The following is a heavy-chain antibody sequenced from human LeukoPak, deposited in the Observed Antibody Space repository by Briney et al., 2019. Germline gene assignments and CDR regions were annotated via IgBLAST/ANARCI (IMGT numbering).Heavy chain of an antibody. CDR1: GGTFSSYA. J-gene: IGHJ5*02. CDR3: AREGNDITIFGVATPNWFDP. CDR2: IIPIFGTA. Sequence: SVKVSCKASGGTFSSYAISWVRQAPGQGLEWMGGIIPIFGTANYAQKFQGRVTITTDESTSTVYMELSSLRSEDTAVYYCAREGNDITIFGVATPNWFDPWGQGTLVTVSS. D-gene: IGHD3-3*01. V-gene: IGHV1-69*05.